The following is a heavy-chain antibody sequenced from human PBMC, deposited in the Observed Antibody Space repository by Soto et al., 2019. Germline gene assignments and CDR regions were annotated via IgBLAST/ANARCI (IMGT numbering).Heavy chain of an antibody. V-gene: IGHV3-66*01. J-gene: IGHJ3*02. CDR1: GFTVSSNS. Sequence: EVQLVESGGGLVQPGGSLRLSCAASGFTVSSNSMSWVLQAPGKGLEWVSVIYSGGSTYYADSVQGRFTISRDNSKNTLYLQMNSLRAEDTAVYYCARDYTTVTPRGAFDIWGQGTMVTVSS. CDR2: IYSGGST. CDR3: ARDYTTVTPRGAFDI. D-gene: IGHD4-17*01.